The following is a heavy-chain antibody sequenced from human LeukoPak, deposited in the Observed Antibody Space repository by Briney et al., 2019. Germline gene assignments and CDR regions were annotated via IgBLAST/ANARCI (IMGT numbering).Heavy chain of an antibody. CDR2: IESKSDGATT. CDR1: GFTFTDAW. Sequence: GGSLRLSCAASGFTFTDAWMSWVRQAPGKGLEWVGRIESKSDGATTDYAAPVQGRFTISRDDSKNTLYLQLNSLKTEDTAVYYCTTDAVGYNYGSLGYWGQGTLVTVSS. J-gene: IGHJ4*02. V-gene: IGHV3-15*04. D-gene: IGHD1-1*01. CDR3: TTDAVGYNYGSLGY.